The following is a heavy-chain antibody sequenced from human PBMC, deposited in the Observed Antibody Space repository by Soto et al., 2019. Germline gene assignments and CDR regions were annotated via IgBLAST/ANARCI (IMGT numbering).Heavy chain of an antibody. V-gene: IGHV3-21*01. CDR3: ARAPGPDY. CDR2: ITGSSSHI. Sequence: PGGSLRLSCAASGFTFSSYSMNWVRQAPGKGLEWVSSITGSSSHIYYADSVKGRFTISRDDGKNSLYLQMNSLRAEDTAVYYCARAPGPDYWGQGTLVTVSS. CDR1: GFTFSSYS. J-gene: IGHJ4*02.